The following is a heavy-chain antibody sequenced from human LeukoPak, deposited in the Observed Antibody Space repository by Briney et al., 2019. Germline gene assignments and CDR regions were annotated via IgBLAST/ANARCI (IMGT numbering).Heavy chain of an antibody. CDR3: ARDLYRDSLPVSWFDP. CDR1: GYTFTSYG. Sequence: ASVKVSCKASGYTFTSYGISWVRQAPGQGLVWMRWISDYNGNTNYAQKLQGRVTMTTDTSTSTAYMELRSLRSDDTAVYYCARDLYRDSLPVSWFDPWGQGTLVTVSS. D-gene: IGHD4-11*01. V-gene: IGHV1-18*01. J-gene: IGHJ5*02. CDR2: ISDYNGNT.